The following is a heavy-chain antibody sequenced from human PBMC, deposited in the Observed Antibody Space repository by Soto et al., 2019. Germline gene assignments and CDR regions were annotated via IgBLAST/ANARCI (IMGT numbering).Heavy chain of an antibody. CDR1: GFTFTRYS. CDR2: ISSTTNYI. V-gene: IGHV3-21*01. CDR3: ARESEDLTSNFDY. J-gene: IGHJ4*02. Sequence: PGGSLRLSCAASGFTFTRYSMNWVRQAPGKGLECVSSISSTTNYIYYADSMKGRFTVSRDNAKNSVYLEMNSLSAEDTAVYYCARESEDLTSNFDYWGQGTLVTVSS.